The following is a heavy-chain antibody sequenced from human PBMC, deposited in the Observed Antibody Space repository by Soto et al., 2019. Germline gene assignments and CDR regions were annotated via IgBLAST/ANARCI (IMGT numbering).Heavy chain of an antibody. J-gene: IGHJ4*02. V-gene: IGHV1-69*01. CDR1: GGTFSGYV. Sequence: QLVQSGSEVQKPGSSVKVSCQASGGTFSGYVVTWVRQAPGQGLEWMGEFVPLFGTTNYAQRISGRITITAEETTSTAYMELRTLRSDDTAVYYCATHGLGVSSPPYFDNWGQGTLVTVSS. CDR2: FVPLFGTT. D-gene: IGHD3-16*01. CDR3: ATHGLGVSSPPYFDN.